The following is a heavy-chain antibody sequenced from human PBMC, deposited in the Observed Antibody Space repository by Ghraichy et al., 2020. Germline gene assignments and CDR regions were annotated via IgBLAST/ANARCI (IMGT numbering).Heavy chain of an antibody. CDR2: ISSSGIT. J-gene: IGHJ4*02. CDR3: AISWRNYFDN. CDR1: GDSISTSSFF. D-gene: IGHD5-12*01. V-gene: IGHV4-39*07. Sequence: SETLSLTCSVSGDSISTSSFFWAWIRQPPGKGLEWIASISSSGITYYSPSLESRVTISVDTSKNHFSLRLTSLTAADTAVYFCAISWRNYFDNWGQGTLVAVSS.